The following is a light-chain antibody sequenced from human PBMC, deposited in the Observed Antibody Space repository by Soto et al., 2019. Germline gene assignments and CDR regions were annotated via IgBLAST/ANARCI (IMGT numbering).Light chain of an antibody. CDR1: QSISSW. CDR3: QQYNTYQWT. CDR2: AAS. J-gene: IGKJ1*01. Sequence: DFHITQDPSTLSSSVGDRVHITCRASQSISSWLAWYQQKPGKAPKIMIYAASSLHSGVPSRFSGSGSETDFTLTISSMQPEDFATYYCQQYNTYQWTFGQGTKGDI. V-gene: IGKV1-5*01.